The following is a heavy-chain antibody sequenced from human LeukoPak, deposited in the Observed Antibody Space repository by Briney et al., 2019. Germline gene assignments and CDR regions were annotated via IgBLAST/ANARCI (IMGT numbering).Heavy chain of an antibody. D-gene: IGHD2-2*01. CDR3: ARGAARPYIVVVPAAEDY. CDR2: INPSGGST. CDR1: GYTFTSYY. V-gene: IGHV1-46*03. Sequence: ASVKVSCKASGYTFTSYYMHWVRQAPGQGLEWMEIINPSGGSTSYAQKFQGRVTMTRDTSTSTVYMELSSLRSEDTAVYYCARGAARPYIVVVPAAEDYWGQGTLVTVSS. J-gene: IGHJ4*02.